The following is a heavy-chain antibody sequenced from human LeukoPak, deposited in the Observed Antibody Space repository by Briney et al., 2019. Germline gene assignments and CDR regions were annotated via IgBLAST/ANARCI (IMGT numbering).Heavy chain of an antibody. CDR2: ISAYNGNT. D-gene: IGHD2-8*01. V-gene: IGHV1-18*01. Sequence: ASVKVSCKASGYTFTSYGISWVRQAPGQGLEWMGWISAYNGNTNYAQKLQGRVTMTTDTSTSTAYMELRSLRSDDTAVYYCARDRNNHSKSRNVYVSTWGQGTLVTVSS. J-gene: IGHJ4*02. CDR3: ARDRNNHSKSRNVYVST. CDR1: GYTFTSYG.